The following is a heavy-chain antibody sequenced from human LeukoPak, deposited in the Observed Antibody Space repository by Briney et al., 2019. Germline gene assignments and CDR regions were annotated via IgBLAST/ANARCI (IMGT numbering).Heavy chain of an antibody. D-gene: IGHD6-19*01. CDR1: GGSIRNYH. J-gene: IGHJ4*02. CDR2: IHTSGST. V-gene: IGHV4-4*07. CDR3: ARRDISSGGSFDY. Sequence: SETLSLTCTVSGGSIRNYHWSWIRQPAGKGLEWIGQIHTSGSTKYNPPLKSRVAMSIDTTDDPVSLTIRSVTAADAAFYYCARRDISSGGSFDYWGQGTLVTVSS.